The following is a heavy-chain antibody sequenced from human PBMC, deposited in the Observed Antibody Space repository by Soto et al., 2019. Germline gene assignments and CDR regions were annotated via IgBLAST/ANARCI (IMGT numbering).Heavy chain of an antibody. CDR3: ARGAIAYSYHSSGYTFLDY. V-gene: IGHV1-2*02. CDR2: INPNSGGT. D-gene: IGHD3-22*01. J-gene: IGHJ4*02. Sequence: ASVKVSCKASGYTFTGYYMHWVRQAPGQGLEWMGWINPNSGGTNYAQKFQGRVTMTRDTSISTAYMELSRLRSDDTAVYYCARGAIAYSYHSSGYTFLDYWGQGTLVTVAS. CDR1: GYTFTGYY.